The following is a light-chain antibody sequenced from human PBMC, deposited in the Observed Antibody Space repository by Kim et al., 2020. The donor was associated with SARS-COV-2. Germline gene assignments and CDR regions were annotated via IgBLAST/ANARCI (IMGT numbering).Light chain of an antibody. V-gene: IGLV3-19*01. CDR3: NSRDSSGNHQVV. Sequence: SSELTQDPAVSVALGQTVRITCQGDSLRSYYASWYQQKPGQAPVLVIYGKNNRPSGIPDRFSGSSSGNTASLTITGAQAEDEADYYCNSRDSSGNHQVVFGGETKLTVL. CDR1: SLRSYY. CDR2: GKN. J-gene: IGLJ2*01.